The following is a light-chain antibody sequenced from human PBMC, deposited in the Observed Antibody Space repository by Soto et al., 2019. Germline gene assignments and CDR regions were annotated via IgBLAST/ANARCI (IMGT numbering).Light chain of an antibody. CDR3: SSYSTIATRV. CDR1: SSDVGNCNC. CDR2: DVT. V-gene: IGLV2-14*03. Sequence: QSALTQPASVSGSPGQSITISCTGTSSDVGNCNCVSWYQQHPGKAPKLLISDVTTRPSGVSNRFSGSKSGNTASLTISGLQAEDEAADYCSSYSTIATRVFGTGTKVTVL. J-gene: IGLJ1*01.